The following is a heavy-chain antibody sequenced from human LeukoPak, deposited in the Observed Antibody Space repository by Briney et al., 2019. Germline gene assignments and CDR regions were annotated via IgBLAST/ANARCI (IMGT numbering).Heavy chain of an antibody. CDR2: ISDDGNSE. Sequence: GGSLRLSCVASGFTFSNYGMHWVRQAPGKGLEWVAVISDDGNSEYYVDSVKGRFTISRDNSENTFFLQMNSLRDEDTAVYYCAGGLLGCRRGSCYPTDYWGQGTLVTVSS. J-gene: IGHJ4*02. CDR1: GFTFSNYG. V-gene: IGHV3-30*03. CDR3: AGGLLGCRRGSCYPTDY. D-gene: IGHD2-15*01.